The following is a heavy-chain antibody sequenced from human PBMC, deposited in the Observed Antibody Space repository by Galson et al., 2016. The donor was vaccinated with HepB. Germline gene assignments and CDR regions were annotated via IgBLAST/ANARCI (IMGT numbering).Heavy chain of an antibody. V-gene: IGHV4-30-2*01. D-gene: IGHD6-6*01. J-gene: IGHJ5*02. CDR2: IYHRGTT. Sequence: TLSLTCGVSGGSISSGGYSWSWIRQPSGKGLEWIGFIYHRGTTYYTPSLESRVTISADRSKNHFSLKLTSVTAADTAVYYCASVEYSSSISSLRFDRWGQGILVTVSS. CDR3: ASVEYSSSISSLRFDR. CDR1: GGSISSGGYS.